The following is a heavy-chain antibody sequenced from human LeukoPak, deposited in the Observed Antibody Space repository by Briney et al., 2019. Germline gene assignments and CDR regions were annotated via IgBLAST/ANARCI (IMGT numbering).Heavy chain of an antibody. V-gene: IGHV4-34*01. J-gene: IGHJ5*02. CDR2: INHSGST. D-gene: IGHD3-3*01. CDR1: GGSFSGYY. Sequence: PSETLSLTCAVYGGSFSGYYWSWIRQPPGKGLEWIGEINHSGSTNYNPSLKSRVTISVDTSKNQFSLKLSSVTAADTAVYYCARKRITIFGVVITPSGWFDPWGRGTLVTVSS. CDR3: ARKRITIFGVVITPSGWFDP.